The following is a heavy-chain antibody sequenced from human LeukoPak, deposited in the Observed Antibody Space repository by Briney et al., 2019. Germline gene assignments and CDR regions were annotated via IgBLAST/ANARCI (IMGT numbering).Heavy chain of an antibody. CDR3: ARGAGSSNWLTIFDY. J-gene: IGHJ4*02. CDR2: MKPNSGNT. Sequence: GASVKVSCKASGYTFTSYDINWVRQTTVQGLERMGWMKPNSGNTHYARKFQSRLTMTTDTSIATAYMELSSLRSEDTAVYFCARGAGSSNWLTIFDYWGQGSLVTVSS. D-gene: IGHD6-13*01. V-gene: IGHV1-8*01. CDR1: GYTFTSYD.